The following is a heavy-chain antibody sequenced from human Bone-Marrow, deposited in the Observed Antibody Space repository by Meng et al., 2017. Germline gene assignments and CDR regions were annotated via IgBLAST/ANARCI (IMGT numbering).Heavy chain of an antibody. J-gene: IGHJ6*02. V-gene: IGHV4-59*01. D-gene: IGHD6-13*01. CDR2: IYYSGST. CDR1: GGSISSYY. Sequence: GSLRLSCTVSGGSISSYYWSWIRQPPGKGLEWIGYIYYSGSTNYNPSLKSRVTISVDTSKNQFSLKLSSVTAADTAVYYCARVSSSWHGCGMDVWGQGTTVTVSS. CDR3: ARVSSSWHGCGMDV.